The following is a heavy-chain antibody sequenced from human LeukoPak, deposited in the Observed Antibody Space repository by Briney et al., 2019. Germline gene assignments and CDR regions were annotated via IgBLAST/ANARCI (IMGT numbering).Heavy chain of an antibody. D-gene: IGHD3-10*01. CDR1: GGSISRSSYY. V-gene: IGHV4-39*01. CDR3: ARQQGDFGELFSYFDY. Sequence: SETQSLTCTVSGGSISRSSYYWGWIRQPPGKGLEWIGSIYYSGSTYYNPSLKSRVTISVDTSNNQFSLKLSSVTAADTAVYYCARQQGDFGELFSYFDYWGQGTLVTVSS. CDR2: IYYSGST. J-gene: IGHJ4*02.